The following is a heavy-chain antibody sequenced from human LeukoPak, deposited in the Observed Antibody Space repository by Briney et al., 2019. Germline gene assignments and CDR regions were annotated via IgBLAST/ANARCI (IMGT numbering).Heavy chain of an antibody. CDR3: AKGYCSGGSCYSPFDY. V-gene: IGHV3-23*01. J-gene: IGHJ4*02. D-gene: IGHD2-15*01. CDR1: GFTFSSYA. Sequence: GGSLRLSCAASGFTFSSYAMSWVRQAPGKGLEWVSNISGSGSGGNTYYADSVKGRFTISRDNSKNTLYLQMNSLRAEDTAVYYCAKGYCSGGSCYSPFDYWGQGTLVTVSS. CDR2: ISGSGSGGNT.